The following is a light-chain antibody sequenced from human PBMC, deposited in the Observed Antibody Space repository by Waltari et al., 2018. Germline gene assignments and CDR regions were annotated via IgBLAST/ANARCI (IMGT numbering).Light chain of an antibody. J-gene: IGKJ5*01. V-gene: IGKV3-15*01. Sequence: CRASQSVRSNLAWYQQKPGQAPRLLIYGASTRATFIPDRFSGSGSGTEFTLTISSLQSEDFAVYYCQQYNNWLITFGQGTRLEIK. CDR2: GAS. CDR3: QQYNNWLIT. CDR1: QSVRSN.